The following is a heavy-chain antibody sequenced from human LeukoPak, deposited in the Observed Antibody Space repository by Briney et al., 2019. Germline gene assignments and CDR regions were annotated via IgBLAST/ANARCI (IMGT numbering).Heavy chain of an antibody. CDR3: ATIDAFDY. CDR2: IYYSGST. Sequence: SGTLSLTCAVSGGSISSPYWWSWVRQSPGKGPEWIGEIYYSGSTHYNPSLESRVTISVDNSKNQFSLKLSSVTAADTAVYYCATIDAFDYWGQGTLVTVSS. V-gene: IGHV4-4*02. J-gene: IGHJ4*02. CDR1: GGSISSPYW.